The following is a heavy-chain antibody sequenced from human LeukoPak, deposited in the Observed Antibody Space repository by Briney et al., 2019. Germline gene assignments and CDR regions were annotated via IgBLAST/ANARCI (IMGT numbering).Heavy chain of an antibody. CDR2: IYSGGST. CDR3: ARDSLTYYYDSSGYYHYYYYGMDV. D-gene: IGHD3-22*01. Sequence: PGGSLRLSCAASGFTVSSNYMSWVRQAPGKGLEWVSVIYSGGSTYYADPVKGRFTISRDNSKNTLYLQMNSLRAEDTAVYYCARDSLTYYYDSSGYYHYYYYGMDVWGQGTAVTVSS. CDR1: GFTVSSNY. V-gene: IGHV3-66*01. J-gene: IGHJ6*02.